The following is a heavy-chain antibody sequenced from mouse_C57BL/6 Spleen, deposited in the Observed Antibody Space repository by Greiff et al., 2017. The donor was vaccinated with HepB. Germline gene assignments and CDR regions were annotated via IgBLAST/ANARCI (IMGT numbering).Heavy chain of an antibody. V-gene: IGHV1-59*01. CDR2: IDPSDSYT. CDR3: ARRAAMDY. CDR1: GYTFTSYW. J-gene: IGHJ4*01. D-gene: IGHD3-3*01. Sequence: QVQLQQPGAELVRPGTSVKLSCKASGYTFTSYWMHWVKQRPGQGLEWIGVIDPSDSYTNYNQKFKGKATLTVDTSSSTAYMQLSSLTSEDSAVYYCARRAAMDYWGQGTSVTVSS.